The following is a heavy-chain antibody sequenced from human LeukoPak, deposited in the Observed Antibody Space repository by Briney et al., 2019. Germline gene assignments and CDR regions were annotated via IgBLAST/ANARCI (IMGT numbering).Heavy chain of an antibody. D-gene: IGHD2-2*03. V-gene: IGHV1-2*06. Sequence: ASVRVSCKASGYTFTGYYMHWVRQAPGQGLEWMGRINPNSGGTNYAQKFQGRVTMTRDTSISTAYMELSRLRSDDTAVYYCARSGLGYCSSTSCYGQKGRPLDGMDVWGQGTTVTVSS. CDR1: GYTFTGYY. CDR2: INPNSGGT. J-gene: IGHJ6*02. CDR3: ARSGLGYCSSTSCYGQKGRPLDGMDV.